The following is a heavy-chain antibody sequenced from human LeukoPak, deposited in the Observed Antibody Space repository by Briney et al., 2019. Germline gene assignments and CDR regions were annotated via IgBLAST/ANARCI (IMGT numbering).Heavy chain of an antibody. V-gene: IGHV3-21*01. J-gene: IGHJ4*02. D-gene: IGHD5-12*01. CDR1: GFTFSSYS. Sequence: PGGSLRLSCAASGFTFSSYSMNWVRQAPGKGLEWVSSISSSSSSYIYYADSVKGRFTISRDNAKNSLYLQMNSLRAEDTAVYYCAREGRDGYNFRYWGQGTLVTVSS. CDR3: AREGRDGYNFRY. CDR2: ISSSSSSYI.